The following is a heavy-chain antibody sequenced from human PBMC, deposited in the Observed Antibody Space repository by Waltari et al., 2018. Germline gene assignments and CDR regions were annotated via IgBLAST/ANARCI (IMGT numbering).Heavy chain of an antibody. CDR2: INPNSG. J-gene: IGHJ4*02. V-gene: IGHV1-2*02. CDR3: ARGVLGVSLSGGDY. D-gene: IGHD2-8*02. CDR1: GYTFTGYF. Sequence: QVQLVQSGAEVKKPGASVKVSCKASGYTFTGYFMHWVRQAPGQGIEWMGWINPNSGDTSISTAYMEVSRLRSDDTAVYYCARGVLGVSLSGGDYWGQGTLVTVSS.